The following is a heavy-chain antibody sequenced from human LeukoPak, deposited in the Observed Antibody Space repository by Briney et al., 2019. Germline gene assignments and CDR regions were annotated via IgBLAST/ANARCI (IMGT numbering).Heavy chain of an antibody. V-gene: IGHV4-59*11. Sequence: SETLSLTCTVSGGFISGHYWTWIRQPPGKGLEWIGYIYNSGSTKYSPSLKGRVTISVDTSKNQFSLKLSSVTAADTAVYYCARGGVLKSVDYWGQGTLVAVSS. CDR3: ARGGVLKSVDY. CDR1: GGFISGHY. D-gene: IGHD3-16*01. J-gene: IGHJ4*02. CDR2: IYNSGST.